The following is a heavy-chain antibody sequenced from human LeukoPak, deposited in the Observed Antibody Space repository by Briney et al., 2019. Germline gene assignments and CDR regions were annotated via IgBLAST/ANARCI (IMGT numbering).Heavy chain of an antibody. D-gene: IGHD6-13*01. CDR1: GYTFTIYG. CDR3: ARDRIAAAGFSRYGMDV. Sequence: ASVKVSCKAAGYTFTIYGISWVRQAPGQGLEWMGWISAYNGNTNYVQKLQGRVTMTTDTSTRTAYMELRSLRSDDTAVYYCARDRIAAAGFSRYGMDVWGQGTTVTVSS. CDR2: ISAYNGNT. J-gene: IGHJ6*02. V-gene: IGHV1-18*01.